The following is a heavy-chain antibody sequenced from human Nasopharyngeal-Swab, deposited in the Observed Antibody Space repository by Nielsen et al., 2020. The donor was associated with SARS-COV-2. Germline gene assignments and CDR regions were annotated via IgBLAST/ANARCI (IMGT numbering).Heavy chain of an antibody. D-gene: IGHD1-14*01. CDR2: IYWDDDK. Sequence: SGPTLVKPTQTLTLTCTFSGFSLSTSGMCVSWIRQPPGKALEWLALIYWDDDKRYSPSLKSRLTITKDTSKNQVVLTMTNMDPVDTATYCCARYIPTGGMDVWGQGTTVTVSS. CDR3: ARYIPTGGMDV. V-gene: IGHV2-5*08. CDR1: GFSLSTSGMC. J-gene: IGHJ6*02.